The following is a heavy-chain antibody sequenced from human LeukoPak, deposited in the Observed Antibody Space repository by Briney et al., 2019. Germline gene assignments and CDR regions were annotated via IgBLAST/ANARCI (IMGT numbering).Heavy chain of an antibody. V-gene: IGHV4-39*01. CDR2: MSYSGST. J-gene: IGHJ4*02. D-gene: IGHD3-10*01. CDR3: ARRMYYSASDSTLAKSIDY. Sequence: PSETLSLTCTVSGGSITSSSYYWGWIRQPPGKGLEWLGSMSYSGSTYFNPSLKSRVTISVDTSTNQFSLSLSSVAAADTAVYYCARRMYYSASDSTLAKSIDYWGQGTLVTVSS. CDR1: GGSITSSSYY.